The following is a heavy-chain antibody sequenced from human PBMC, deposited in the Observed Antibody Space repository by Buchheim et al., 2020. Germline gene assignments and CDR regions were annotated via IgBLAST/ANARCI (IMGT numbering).Heavy chain of an antibody. CDR2: INGAGSST. CDR1: GFTFSSYW. J-gene: IGHJ3*02. V-gene: IGHV3-74*01. D-gene: IGHD1-26*01. CDR3: ARGAIWENDAFDI. Sequence: EVQLVESGGGLVQPGGSLRLSCAASGFTFSSYWMHWVRQAPGKGLVWVSRINGAGSSTTYADSVTGRFTISRDNAKNTLYLQMNSLRAEDTAVYYCARGAIWENDAFDIWGQGT.